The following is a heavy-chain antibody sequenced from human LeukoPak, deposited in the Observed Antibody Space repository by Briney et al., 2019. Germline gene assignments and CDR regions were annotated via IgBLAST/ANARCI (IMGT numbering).Heavy chain of an antibody. Sequence: PSETLSLTCTVSGGSISSYYWSWIRQTAGKGLEWIGRIFSSGSINYNPSLKSRVTMSVDTSKNEFSLILSSVTAADTALYYCARASSTSNHFDYWGQGTLVTVSS. D-gene: IGHD6-13*01. CDR1: GGSISSYY. CDR3: ARASSTSNHFDY. J-gene: IGHJ4*02. CDR2: IFSSGSI. V-gene: IGHV4-4*07.